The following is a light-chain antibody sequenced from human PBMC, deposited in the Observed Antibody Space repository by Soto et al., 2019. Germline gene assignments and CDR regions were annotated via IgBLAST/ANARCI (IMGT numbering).Light chain of an antibody. CDR3: AAWDDSLNGYV. CDR2: SNN. CDR1: SSNIGSNP. J-gene: IGLJ1*01. V-gene: IGLV1-44*01. Sequence: QSVLTQPPSASGTPGQRVTISCSGSSSNIGSNPVNWYQHLPGTAPKLLIYSNNQRPSGVPDRFSGSKSGTSASLAISGLQSEVEADYYCAAWDDSLNGYVFGTGTKVT.